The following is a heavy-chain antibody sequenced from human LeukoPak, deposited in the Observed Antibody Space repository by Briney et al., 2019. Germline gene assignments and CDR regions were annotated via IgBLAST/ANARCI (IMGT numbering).Heavy chain of an antibody. D-gene: IGHD6-19*01. CDR2: ISASGTTI. CDR3: AKDYIAVESYFDY. CDR1: GFSFSSYE. Sequence: GGSLRLSCAASGFSFSSYEMNWVRQAPGKGLEWVSYISASGTTIYYADSVKGRFTISRDNSKNTLYLQMNSLGAEDTAVYYCAKDYIAVESYFDYWGQGTLVTVSS. J-gene: IGHJ4*02. V-gene: IGHV3-23*01.